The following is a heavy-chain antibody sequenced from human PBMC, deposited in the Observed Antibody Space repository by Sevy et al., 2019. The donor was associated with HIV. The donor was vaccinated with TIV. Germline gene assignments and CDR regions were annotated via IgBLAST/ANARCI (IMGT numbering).Heavy chain of an antibody. J-gene: IGHJ3*02. Sequence: GGSLRLSCAASGFTFDDYAMHWVRQAPGKDLEWVSGISWNSGSIGYADSVKGRFTISRDNAKNSLYLQMNSLRAEDTALYYCAKDRAIFGVVIIGDAFDIWGQGTMVTVSS. V-gene: IGHV3-9*01. CDR1: GFTFDDYA. D-gene: IGHD3-3*01. CDR2: ISWNSGSI. CDR3: AKDRAIFGVVIIGDAFDI.